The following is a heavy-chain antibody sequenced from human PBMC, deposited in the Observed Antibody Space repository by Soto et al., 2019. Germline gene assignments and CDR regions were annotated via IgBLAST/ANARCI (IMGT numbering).Heavy chain of an antibody. D-gene: IGHD2-15*01. CDR3: GKVLVGATGHTDSDS. J-gene: IGHJ4*02. Sequence: SETLSLTCTVSGGSIYRNGYYWGWIRQPPGRGLEWIGNIDYNGVTYSNPSLKSRVTISRDASKNQFSLKLTSVTAADTALYYCGKVLVGATGHTDSDSWGPGTLVTFS. V-gene: IGHV4-39*01. CDR2: IDYNGVT. CDR1: GGSIYRNGYY.